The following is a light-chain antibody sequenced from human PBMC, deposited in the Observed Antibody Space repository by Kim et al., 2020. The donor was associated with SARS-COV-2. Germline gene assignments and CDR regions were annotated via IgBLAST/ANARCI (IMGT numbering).Light chain of an antibody. V-gene: IGLV3-1*01. CDR2: QDS. CDR1: KLGDKY. J-gene: IGLJ3*02. Sequence: VSPGQTASITCSGDKLGDKYACWYQRKPGQSPVLVIYQDSKRPSVIPERFSGSTSGNTATLTIGGTQAMDEADYYCKAWDSSTAVFGGGTQLTVL. CDR3: KAWDSSTAV.